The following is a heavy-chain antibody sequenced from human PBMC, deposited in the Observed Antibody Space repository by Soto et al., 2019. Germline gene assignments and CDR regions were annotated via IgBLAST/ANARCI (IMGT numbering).Heavy chain of an antibody. V-gene: IGHV1-18*01. D-gene: IGHD3-10*01. Sequence: QVQLVQSGAEVKKPGASVKVSCKASGYTFTSYGISWVRQAPGQGLEWMGWISAYNGNTNYAQKLQGRVTMTTDTXXXXXXXXXXXXXXXXXXXXXXXXXAXXXXXXXELIMFDPWGQGTLVTVSS. CDR1: GYTFTSYG. J-gene: IGHJ5*02. CDR3: XXXAXXXXXXXELIMFDP. CDR2: ISAYNGNT.